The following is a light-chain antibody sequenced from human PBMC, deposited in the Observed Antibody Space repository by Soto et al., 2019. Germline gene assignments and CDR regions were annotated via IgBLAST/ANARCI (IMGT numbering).Light chain of an antibody. V-gene: IGKV3-15*01. Sequence: EIVMTQSPATLSVSPGERVTLSCGASQSVGNNLAWYQQKTGQVPRLLIHGASTRATGIPARFSGSGSGTEFTLTISSLQSEDFAVYYCQQCDNWPRTFGQGTKLEIK. CDR3: QQCDNWPRT. J-gene: IGKJ2*01. CDR2: GAS. CDR1: QSVGNN.